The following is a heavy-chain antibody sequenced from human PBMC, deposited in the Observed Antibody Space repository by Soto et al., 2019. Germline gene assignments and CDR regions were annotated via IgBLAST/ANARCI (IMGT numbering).Heavy chain of an antibody. J-gene: IGHJ5*01. D-gene: IGHD3-3*01. V-gene: IGHV1-18*04. CDR3: ARDAAIWSGRPLHSFDS. CDR2: INTYKGDT. CDR1: GYTFRNYA. Sequence: ASVEVSCEASGYTFRNYAITWVRQAPGQGIEWMGWINTYKGDTNYAHKFQGRVTRTTDTSTSTASMELRILISDDTAIYYCARDAAIWSGRPLHSFDSWGQVTLVTV.